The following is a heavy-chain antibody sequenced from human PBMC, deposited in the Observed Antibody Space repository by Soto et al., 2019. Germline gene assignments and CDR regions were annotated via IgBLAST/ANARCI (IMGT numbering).Heavy chain of an antibody. CDR2: IYHSGST. Sequence: QLQLQESGSGLGKPSQTLSLTCAVSGGSISSGGYSWSWIRQPPGKGLEWIGYIYHSGSTYYNPSLKSRVTISVDRSKNQFSLKLSSVTAAETAVYYCAAGGGLPRYYWGQGTLVTVSS. CDR3: AAGGGLPRYY. V-gene: IGHV4-30-2*01. J-gene: IGHJ4*02. D-gene: IGHD5-12*01. CDR1: GGSISSGGYS.